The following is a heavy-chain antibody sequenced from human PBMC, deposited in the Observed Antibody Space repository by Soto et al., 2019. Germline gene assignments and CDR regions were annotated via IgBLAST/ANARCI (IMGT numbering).Heavy chain of an antibody. J-gene: IGHJ6*02. Sequence: ASVKVSCKASGYTFTRSGISWVRQAPGQGLEWMGWISTYNGDTNYAQTFQGRVTMTTDTSTSTVHMEVRSLRSDDTAVYYCAREGVAPYYYYGTDVWGQGTPVTVSS. CDR1: GYTFTRSG. V-gene: IGHV1-18*01. CDR2: ISTYNGDT. CDR3: AREGVAPYYYYGTDV. D-gene: IGHD5-12*01.